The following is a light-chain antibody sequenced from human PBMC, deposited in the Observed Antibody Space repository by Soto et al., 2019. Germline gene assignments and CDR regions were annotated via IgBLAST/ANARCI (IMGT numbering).Light chain of an antibody. J-gene: IGLJ1*01. Sequence: QSALTQPSSLSGSPGQSITISCTGTISDVGGYNYVSWYQHHPGKAPKLMIYEVTNRPSGVSIRFSGSKSGTTASLTISGLQAEDEADYYCLSFTSSFTYIFGTGTKVTVL. CDR2: EVT. CDR1: ISDVGGYNY. CDR3: LSFTSSFTYI. V-gene: IGLV2-14*01.